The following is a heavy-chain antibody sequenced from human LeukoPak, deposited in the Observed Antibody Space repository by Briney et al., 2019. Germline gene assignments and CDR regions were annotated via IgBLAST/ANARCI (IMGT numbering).Heavy chain of an antibody. Sequence: PGGSLRLSCAASGFTFSNAWMNWVRQAPGKGLEWVGRIKSKTDGGTADYAAPVKGRFIISRDDSKNTVYLQMNSLKTEDTAVYYCAKDVWAVRPNYFDYWGQGTLVTVSS. J-gene: IGHJ4*02. CDR2: IKSKTDGGTA. D-gene: IGHD6-6*01. CDR1: GFTFSNAW. CDR3: AKDVWAVRPNYFDY. V-gene: IGHV3-15*01.